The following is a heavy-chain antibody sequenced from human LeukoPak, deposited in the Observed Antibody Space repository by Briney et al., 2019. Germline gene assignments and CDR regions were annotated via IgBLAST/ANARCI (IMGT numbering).Heavy chain of an antibody. CDR2: IYYSGST. Sequence: SETLSLTCTVSGGSISNYYWSWIRQPPGKGLEWIGYIYYSGSTNYNPSLKSRVTISVDTSKNQFSLKPSSVTAADTAVYYCARGYCSGGGCYRTFFDYWGQGTLVTVSS. V-gene: IGHV4-59*01. CDR3: ARGYCSGGGCYRTFFDY. J-gene: IGHJ4*02. D-gene: IGHD2-15*01. CDR1: GGSISNYY.